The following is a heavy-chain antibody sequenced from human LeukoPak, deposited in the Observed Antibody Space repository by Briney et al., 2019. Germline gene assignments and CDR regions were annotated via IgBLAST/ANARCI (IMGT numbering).Heavy chain of an antibody. CDR2: IIPIFGTA. J-gene: IGHJ4*02. Sequence: SVKVSCKASGGTFSSYAISWVRQAPGQGLEWMGGIIPIFGTANYAQKFQGRVTITADESTSTAYMELSSLRSEDTAVYYCAREKGPAAAVDYWGQGTLVTVSS. CDR1: GGTFSSYA. CDR3: AREKGPAAAVDY. D-gene: IGHD6-13*01. V-gene: IGHV1-69*13.